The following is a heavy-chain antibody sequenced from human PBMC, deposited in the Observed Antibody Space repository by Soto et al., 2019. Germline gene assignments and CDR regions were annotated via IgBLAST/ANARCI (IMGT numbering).Heavy chain of an antibody. CDR2: INPNSGGT. CDR3: ARDGGRILTTYGMDV. V-gene: IGHV1-2*02. CDR1: GYTFTGYY. Sequence: QVQLVQSGAEVKKPGASVKVSYKASGYTFTGYYMHWVRQAPGQGLEWMGWINPNSGGTNYAQKFQGRVTMTRDTSISTAYMELSRLRSDDTAVYYCARDGGRILTTYGMDVWGQGTTVTVSS. J-gene: IGHJ6*02. D-gene: IGHD4-4*01.